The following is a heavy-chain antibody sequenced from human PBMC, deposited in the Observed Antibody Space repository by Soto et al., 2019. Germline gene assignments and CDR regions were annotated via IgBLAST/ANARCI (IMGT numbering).Heavy chain of an antibody. CDR1: GFTLSDHY. Sequence: EVQLVESGGDLVQPGGSLRLSCAASGFTLSDHYVDWVHQAPGKGLEWVGRSANKANSYTTQYAAAVKGRFTISRSDSENSLYLQMNSLRTEDTALYYCTREFGGVWGQGTTVTVSS. V-gene: IGHV3-72*01. CDR3: TREFGGV. J-gene: IGHJ6*02. CDR2: SANKANSYTT. D-gene: IGHD3-10*01.